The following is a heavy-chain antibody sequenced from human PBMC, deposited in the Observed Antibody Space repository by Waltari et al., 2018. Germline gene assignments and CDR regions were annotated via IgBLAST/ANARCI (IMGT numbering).Heavy chain of an antibody. D-gene: IGHD2-21*02. CDR3: AKAHEVTNIYDAFDI. CDR1: GFTFSCDA. CDR2: ISGSGGST. J-gene: IGHJ3*02. Sequence: EVQLLESGGGLVQPGGSLRLSCASSGFTFSCDALSWVHQAPGKGLEWVSAISGSGGSTYYADSVKGRFTISRDNSKNTLYLQMNSMRAEDTAVYYCAKAHEVTNIYDAFDIWGQGTMVTVSS. V-gene: IGHV3-23*01.